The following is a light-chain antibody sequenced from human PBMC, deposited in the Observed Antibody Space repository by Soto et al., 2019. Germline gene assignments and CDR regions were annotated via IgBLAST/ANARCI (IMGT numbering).Light chain of an antibody. Sequence: EIVLTQSPATLSLSPGERATLSCRASQSIGSYLAWYQHKLGQPPRLLIYDASNRATGIPVRFSGGGSGTDFTLTISRLEPEDFAVYYCQQFSSYPLTFGGGTKVDIK. CDR2: DAS. J-gene: IGKJ4*01. V-gene: IGKV3-11*01. CDR1: QSIGSY. CDR3: QQFSSYPLT.